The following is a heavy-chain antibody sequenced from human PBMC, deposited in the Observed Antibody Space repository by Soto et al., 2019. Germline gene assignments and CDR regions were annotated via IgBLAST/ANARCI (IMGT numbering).Heavy chain of an antibody. V-gene: IGHV1-3*01. CDR1: GYTFTSYA. Sequence: QVQLVQSGAEVKKPGASVKVSCKASGYTFTSYAMHWVRQAPGQRLEWMGWINAGNGNTKYSQKFQGRVTITRDTSASTAYMELSSLRSEDPAVYYCARVRVGYSSSWQEGFDPWGQGTLVTVSS. D-gene: IGHD6-13*01. CDR3: ARVRVGYSSSWQEGFDP. CDR2: INAGNGNT. J-gene: IGHJ5*02.